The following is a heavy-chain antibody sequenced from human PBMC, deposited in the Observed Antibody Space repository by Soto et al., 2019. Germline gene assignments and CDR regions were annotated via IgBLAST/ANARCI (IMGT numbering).Heavy chain of an antibody. CDR2: IIPIFGTA. J-gene: IGHJ4*02. D-gene: IGHD2-15*01. V-gene: IGHV1-69*06. CDR1: GGTFSSYA. Sequence: QVQLVQSGAEVKKPGFSVKVSCKASGGTFSSYAISWVRQAPGQGLEWMGGIIPIFGTANYAQKFQGRVTMTADKSTSTAYMELSSLRSEDTAVYYCASLLSATTRTLHFDYWGQGTLVTVSS. CDR3: ASLLSATTRTLHFDY.